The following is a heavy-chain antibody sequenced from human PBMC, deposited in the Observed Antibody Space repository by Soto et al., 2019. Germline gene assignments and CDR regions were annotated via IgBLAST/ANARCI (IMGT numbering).Heavy chain of an antibody. CDR2: FHWDDDK. CDR3: AHRQGGDTYYYDTSGYFGFNDAFDV. J-gene: IGHJ3*01. D-gene: IGHD3-22*01. V-gene: IGHV2-5*02. CDR1: GFSFSSGGVG. Sequence: GPTLVNPTQTLTLTCTFSGFSFSSGGVGVGWIRQPPGKALEWLAFFHWDDDKGYSPSLKRRLTITQDTSKNQVVLTMTNMDPVDTATYYCAHRQGGDTYYYDTSGYFGFNDAFDVWGQGTMVTVSS.